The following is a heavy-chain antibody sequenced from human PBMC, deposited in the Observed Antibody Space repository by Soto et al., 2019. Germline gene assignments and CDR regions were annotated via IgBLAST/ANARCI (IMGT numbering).Heavy chain of an antibody. V-gene: IGHV2-5*02. CDR2: IYWDDDK. D-gene: IGHD3-22*01. J-gene: IGHJ5*02. CDR1: GFSLSTSGVG. Sequence: QITLKESGPTLVKPTQTLTLTCTFSGFSLSTSGVGVGWIRQPPGKALEWLALIYWDDDKRYSPSLKSRLTITKDTSKTQVVLTMTNMDPVDTATYYCALAYYYDSSGHNWFDPWGQGTLVTVSS. CDR3: ALAYYYDSSGHNWFDP.